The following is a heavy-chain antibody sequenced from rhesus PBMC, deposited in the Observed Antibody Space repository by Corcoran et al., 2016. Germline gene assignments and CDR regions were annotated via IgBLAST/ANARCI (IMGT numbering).Heavy chain of an antibody. V-gene: IGHV4-147*01. CDR3: ARYTLGIAAAGRDDAFDF. Sequence: QVQLQESGPGLVKSSETLSLTCAVSGGSISSNYWSWTRQSPGKGLEWIGYIYGGRGSTSYNPALKSRGTISTDTSKKQVSLKLSSVTAADTAGYYCARYTLGIAAAGRDDAFDFWGQGLRVTVSS. D-gene: IGHD6-25*01. CDR2: IYGGRGST. J-gene: IGHJ3*01. CDR1: GGSISSNY.